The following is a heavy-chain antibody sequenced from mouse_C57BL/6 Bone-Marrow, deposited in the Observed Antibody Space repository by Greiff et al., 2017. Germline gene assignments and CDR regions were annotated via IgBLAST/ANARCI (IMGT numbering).Heavy chain of an antibody. CDR2: IYPGNSDT. V-gene: IGHV1-5*01. J-gene: IGHJ1*03. CDR3: TRGIYYYGSSIYWYFDV. D-gene: IGHD1-1*01. Sequence: EVQLQQSGTVLARPGASVKMSCKTSGYTFTSYWMHWVKQRPGQGLEWIGAIYPGNSDTSYNQKFKGKAKLTAVTSASTAYMELSSLTNEDAAVDYCTRGIYYYGSSIYWYFDVWGTGTTVTVSS. CDR1: GYTFTSYW.